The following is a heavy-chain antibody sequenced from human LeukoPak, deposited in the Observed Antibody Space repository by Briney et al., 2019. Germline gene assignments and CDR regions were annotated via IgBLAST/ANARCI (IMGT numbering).Heavy chain of an antibody. CDR1: GHTXTELX. CDR3: ATDVSNRGRYSGPDSFDL. CDR2: FXXEEGET. D-gene: IGHD1-26*01. Sequence: AXXKVXXKXSGHTXTELXXHWVRQTPXXXXEWMGGFXXEEGETIYAHTFQGRVTMTEDTSTDTAYMELSSLRSEDTGVYYCATDVSNRGRYSGPDSFDLWGHGTMVTVSS. J-gene: IGHJ3*01. V-gene: IGHV1-24*01.